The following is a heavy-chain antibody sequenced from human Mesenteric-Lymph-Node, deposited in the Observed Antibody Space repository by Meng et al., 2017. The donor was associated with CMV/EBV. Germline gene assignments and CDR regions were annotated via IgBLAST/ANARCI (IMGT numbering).Heavy chain of an antibody. D-gene: IGHD3-10*02. V-gene: IGHV4-4*02. CDR3: ARVFGELGHFDY. J-gene: IGHJ4*02. CDR2: IYHSGST. CDR1: GGSIISRNW. Sequence: AVSGGSIISRNWWSWVRQPPGKGLEWIGEIYHSGSTNYNPSLKSRVTISVDKSKNQFSLKLSSVTAADTAVYYCARVFGELGHFDYWGQGTLVTVSS.